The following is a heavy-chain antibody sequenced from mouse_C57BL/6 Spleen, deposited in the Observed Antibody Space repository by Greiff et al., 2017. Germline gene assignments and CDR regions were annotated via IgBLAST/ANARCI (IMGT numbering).Heavy chain of an antibody. CDR1: GFTFSDYY. CDR3: ARGYYYWYFDV. J-gene: IGHJ1*03. D-gene: IGHD1-1*01. Sequence: EVQLVESEGGLVQPGSSMKHSCTASGFTFSDYYMAWVRQVPEKGLEWVANINYDGSSTYYLDSLKSRFIISRDNAKNILYLQMSSLKSEDTATYYCARGYYYWYFDVWGTGTTVTVSS. CDR2: INYDGSST. V-gene: IGHV5-16*01.